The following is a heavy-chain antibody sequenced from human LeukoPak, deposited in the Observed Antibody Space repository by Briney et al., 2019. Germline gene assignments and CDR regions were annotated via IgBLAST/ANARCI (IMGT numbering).Heavy chain of an antibody. D-gene: IGHD3-3*01. CDR2: IIPIFGTA. CDR1: GGTFSSYA. V-gene: IGHV1-69*05. Sequence: ASVKVSCKASGGTFSSYAISWVRQAPGQGLEWMGGIIPIFGTANYAQKFQGRVTITTDESTSTAYMELSSLRSEDTAVYYCARSLTPYYDFWSGYFDDFSWFDPWGQGTLVTVSS. CDR3: ARSLTPYYDFWSGYFDDFSWFDP. J-gene: IGHJ5*02.